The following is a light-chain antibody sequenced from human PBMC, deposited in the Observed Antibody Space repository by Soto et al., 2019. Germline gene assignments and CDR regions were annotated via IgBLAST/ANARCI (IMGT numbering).Light chain of an antibody. J-gene: IGLJ2*01. CDR2: EVS. V-gene: IGLV2-8*01. Sequence: QSVLTQPPSASGSPGQSVTISCTGTSSDVGGYNYVSWYQHHPGKAPKFMIYEVSKRPSGVPDRFSGSKSGNTASLTVSGLQAEDEADYYCSSYAGSNFVVFGGGTKLTVL. CDR3: SSYAGSNFVV. CDR1: SSDVGGYNY.